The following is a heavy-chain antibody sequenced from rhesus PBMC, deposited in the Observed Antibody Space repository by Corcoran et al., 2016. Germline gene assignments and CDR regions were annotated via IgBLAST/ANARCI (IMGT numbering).Heavy chain of an antibody. Sequence: QVQLQELGPGLVKPSETLSLTCAVSGGSISGGYDWSWIRQPPGKGLEWFGYINGSIESTNYNPSLKNRVTISKDTSKNQFSLKLSSVTAADTAVYYCARLYGRFTALVDYFDYWGQGVLVTVSS. V-gene: IGHV4-76*01. CDR2: INGSIEST. D-gene: IGHD2-27*01. CDR1: GGSISGGYD. J-gene: IGHJ4*01. CDR3: ARLYGRFTALVDYFDY.